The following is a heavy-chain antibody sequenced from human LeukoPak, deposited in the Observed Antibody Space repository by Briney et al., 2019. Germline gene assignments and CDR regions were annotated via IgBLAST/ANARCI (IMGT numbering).Heavy chain of an antibody. V-gene: IGHV1-69*05. CDR1: GGTFSSYA. Sequence: SVKVSCKASGGTFSSYAISWVRQAPGQGLEWMGRIIPIFGTANYAQKFQGRVTITTAESTSTAYMELNSLRSEDTAVYYWSRAPTPSTNYYYHHMDVWGKGTTVTVSS. J-gene: IGHJ6*03. D-gene: IGHD4-11*01. CDR2: IIPIFGTA. CDR3: SRAPTPSTNYYYHHMDV.